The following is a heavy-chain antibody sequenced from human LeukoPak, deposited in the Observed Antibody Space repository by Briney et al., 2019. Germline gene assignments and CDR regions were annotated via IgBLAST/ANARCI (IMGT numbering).Heavy chain of an antibody. CDR3: ARVDILTQKTDY. Sequence: ASVKVSCKVSGYTLTELSMHWVRQAPGKGLEWMGWISAYNGNTNYAQKLQGRVTMTTDTSTSTAYMELRSLRSDDTAVYYCARVDILTQKTDYWGQGTLVTVSS. CDR2: ISAYNGNT. V-gene: IGHV1-18*01. D-gene: IGHD3-9*01. CDR1: GYTLTELS. J-gene: IGHJ4*02.